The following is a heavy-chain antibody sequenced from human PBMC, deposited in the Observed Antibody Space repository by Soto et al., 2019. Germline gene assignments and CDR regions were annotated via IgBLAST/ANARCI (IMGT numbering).Heavy chain of an antibody. Sequence: SETLSLTCTVSGGSISSSSYYWGWIRQPPGKGLEWIGSIYYSGSTYYNPSLKSRVTISVDTSKNQFSLKLSSVTAADTAVYYCARYVTGIIEPMPRGPDYWGQGTLVTVSS. J-gene: IGHJ4*02. CDR2: IYYSGST. CDR1: GGSISSSSYY. D-gene: IGHD3-16*01. V-gene: IGHV4-39*01. CDR3: ARYVTGIIEPMPRGPDY.